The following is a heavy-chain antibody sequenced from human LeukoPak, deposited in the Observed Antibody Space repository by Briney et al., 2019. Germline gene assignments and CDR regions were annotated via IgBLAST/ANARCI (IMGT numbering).Heavy chain of an antibody. V-gene: IGHV3-7*01. Sequence: GGSLRLSCAASGFTFSSYWMSWVRQAPGKGLEWVASIKQDGSEKYYVDSVKGRFTISRDNAKNSLYLQMNSLRVEDTAVYYCARNPRYYYGSGTSGAEGYWGQGTLVTVSS. J-gene: IGHJ4*02. CDR2: IKQDGSEK. CDR3: ARNPRYYYGSGTSGAEGY. D-gene: IGHD3-10*01. CDR1: GFTFSSYW.